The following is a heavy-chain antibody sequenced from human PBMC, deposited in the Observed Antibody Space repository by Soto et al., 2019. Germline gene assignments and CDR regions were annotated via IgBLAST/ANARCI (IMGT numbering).Heavy chain of an antibody. CDR2: ISDSGDGT. D-gene: IGHD3-22*01. CDR1: GFTFSDYD. V-gene: IGHV3-23*01. J-gene: IGHJ3*02. Sequence: EVQLLESGGGLVQPGGSLSLSCAASGFTFSDYDMSWVRQAPGEGLEWVSTISDSGDGTYYADSVKGRFTVSRDNSKNTLYLQMNGLRAEDTAVHYCAKDRRDSSGYSPFDIWGQGTMVTVSS. CDR3: AKDRRDSSGYSPFDI.